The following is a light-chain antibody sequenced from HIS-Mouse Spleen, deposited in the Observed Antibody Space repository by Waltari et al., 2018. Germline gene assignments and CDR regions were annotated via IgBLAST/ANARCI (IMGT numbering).Light chain of an antibody. Sequence: QSALTQPPSASGSPGQSVTISCPGTSSDVGCYNYVSRYQQHPGKAPKLMIYEVSKRPSGVPDRFSGSKSGNTASLTVSGLQAEDEADYYCSSYAGSNNLGVFGTGTKVTVL. CDR1: SSDVGCYNY. V-gene: IGLV2-8*01. CDR2: EVS. CDR3: SSYAGSNNLGV. J-gene: IGLJ1*01.